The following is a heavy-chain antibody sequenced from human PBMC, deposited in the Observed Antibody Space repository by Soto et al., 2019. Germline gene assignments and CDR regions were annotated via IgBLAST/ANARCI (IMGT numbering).Heavy chain of an antibody. CDR2: IYYSGST. Sequence: QVQLQESGPGLVKPSQTLSLTCTVSGGSISSGGYYWSWIRQHPGKGLEWIGYIYYSGSTYYNPSLKSRVTXXVXTXXNQFSLKLSSVTAADTAVYYCARDRTLKSGYYVDYWGQGTLVTVSS. V-gene: IGHV4-31*03. CDR1: GGSISSGGYY. CDR3: ARDRTLKSGYYVDY. D-gene: IGHD3-22*01. J-gene: IGHJ4*02.